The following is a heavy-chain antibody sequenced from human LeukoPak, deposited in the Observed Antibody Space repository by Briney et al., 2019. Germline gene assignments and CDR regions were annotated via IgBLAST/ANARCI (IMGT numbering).Heavy chain of an antibody. V-gene: IGHV3-21*01. J-gene: IGHJ6*03. CDR3: ARGLAPAMVTFYYYYYMDV. CDR2: ISSSSSYI. Sequence: GGSLRLSCAASGFTFSSYSMNWVRQAPGKGLEWVSSISSSSSYIYYADSVKGRFTISRDNAKNSLYLQMNSLRAEDTAVYYCARGLAPAMVTFYYYYYMDVWGKGTTVTVSS. CDR1: GFTFSSYS. D-gene: IGHD5-18*01.